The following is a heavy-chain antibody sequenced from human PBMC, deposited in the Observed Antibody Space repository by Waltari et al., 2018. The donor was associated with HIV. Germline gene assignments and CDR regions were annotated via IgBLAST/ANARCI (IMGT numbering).Heavy chain of an antibody. D-gene: IGHD6-19*01. Sequence: VQLVESGGGLVQPGGSLTLSCTASKFIFRIYWLTGVRQAPGKGLEWVADISSDGNEDFYSDSLKGRFVISRDNVKNSLFLQLSHLRVDDTAVYYCARGAVYSSGPYDAFDVWGQGTLVTVSS. CDR1: KFIFRIYW. CDR3: ARGAVYSSGPYDAFDV. J-gene: IGHJ3*01. V-gene: IGHV3-7*04. CDR2: ISSDGNED.